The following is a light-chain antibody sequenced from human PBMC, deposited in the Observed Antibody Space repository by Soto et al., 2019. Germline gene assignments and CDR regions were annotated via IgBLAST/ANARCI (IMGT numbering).Light chain of an antibody. Sequence: QSALTQPASVSGSPGQSITISCTGTSSDVGAYNYVSWYQQHPGKAPKLMIYEVSNRPSGVSNRFSGSKSGNTASLTISGLQAEDEAEYYCSSYTSSSTPYVFGTGTKLTVL. J-gene: IGLJ1*01. V-gene: IGLV2-14*01. CDR2: EVS. CDR1: SSDVGAYNY. CDR3: SSYTSSSTPYV.